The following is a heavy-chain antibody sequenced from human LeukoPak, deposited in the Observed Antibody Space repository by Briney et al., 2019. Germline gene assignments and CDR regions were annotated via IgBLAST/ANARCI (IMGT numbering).Heavy chain of an antibody. Sequence: GGSLRLSCAASGFNFGTYAMNWVRQAPGKGLEWVSCISGSGGSTYYADSVKGRFTISRDNSKNTVSLQMNSLRGDDTAVYYCARDGEPRYWGSGYYYGMDVWSQGATVTVSS. D-gene: IGHD7-27*01. CDR1: GFNFGTYA. CDR2: ISGSGGST. J-gene: IGHJ6*02. V-gene: IGHV3-23*01. CDR3: ARDGEPRYWGSGYYYGMDV.